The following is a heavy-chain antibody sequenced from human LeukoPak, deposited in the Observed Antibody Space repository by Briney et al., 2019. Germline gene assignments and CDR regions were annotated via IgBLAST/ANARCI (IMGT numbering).Heavy chain of an antibody. V-gene: IGHV3-21*01. J-gene: IGHJ4*02. CDR2: ISSSSSYI. CDR1: GFTFSSYS. D-gene: IGHD3-22*01. CDR3: ARDAHPDSSGYYYGY. Sequence: GGSLSLSCAASGFTFSSYSMIWVRQALGKGLEWVSSISSSSSYIYYADSVKGRFTISRDNAKNSLYLQMNSLRAEDTAVYYCARDAHPDSSGYYYGYWGQGTLVTVSS.